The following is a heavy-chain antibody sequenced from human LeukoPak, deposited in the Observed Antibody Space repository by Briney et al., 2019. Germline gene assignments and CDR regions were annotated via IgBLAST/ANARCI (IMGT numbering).Heavy chain of an antibody. V-gene: IGHV4-59*01. Sequence: SETLSLTCTVSGGSISSYYWSWIRQPPGKGLEWIGYISYSGSTNYNPSLKSRVTISVDTSKNQFSLKQSSVTAADSAVYYCARGNILGATYWDYWGQGTLVTVSS. CDR3: ARGNILGATYWDY. J-gene: IGHJ4*02. CDR2: ISYSGST. D-gene: IGHD1-26*01. CDR1: GGSISSYY.